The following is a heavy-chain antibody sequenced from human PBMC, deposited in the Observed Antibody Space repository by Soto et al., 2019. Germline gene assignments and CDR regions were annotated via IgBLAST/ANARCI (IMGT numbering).Heavy chain of an antibody. CDR3: ARVAVGGARVDY. J-gene: IGHJ4*02. CDR2: IYYSGST. D-gene: IGHD6-19*01. CDR1: GDSINKYY. Sequence: SETLSLTCTVSGDSINKYYWNWIRQSPGTGLEWIGYIYYSGSTNYNPSLKSRVTMSLGTSKNQFSLKLTSVTAADTAVYYCARVAVGGARVDYWGQGTLVTVSS. V-gene: IGHV4-59*12.